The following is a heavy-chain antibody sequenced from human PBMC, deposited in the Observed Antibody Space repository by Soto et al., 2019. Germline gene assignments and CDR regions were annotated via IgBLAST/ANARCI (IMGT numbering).Heavy chain of an antibody. D-gene: IGHD5-18*01. CDR3: ASLSGYSYGNRPANWFDH. V-gene: IGHV1-69*13. CDR1: GGTFSSYA. Sequence: ASVKVSCKASGGTFSSYAISWVRQAPGQGLEWMGGIIPIFGTANYAQKFQGRVTITADESTSTAYMELSSLRSEDTAVYYCASLSGYSYGNRPANWFDHWGQGTLATVSS. CDR2: IIPIFGTA. J-gene: IGHJ5*02.